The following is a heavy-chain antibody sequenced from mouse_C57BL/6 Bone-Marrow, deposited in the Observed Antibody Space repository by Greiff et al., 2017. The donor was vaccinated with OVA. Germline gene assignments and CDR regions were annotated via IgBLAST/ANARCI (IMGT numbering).Heavy chain of an antibody. CDR1: GYTFTSYW. CDR2: IHPNSGST. J-gene: IGHJ3*01. V-gene: IGHV1-64*01. D-gene: IGHD1-1*01. CDR3: AREIYYYGSSYVFFAY. Sequence: QVQLKESGAELVKPGASVKLSCKASGYTFTSYWMHWVKQRPGQGLEWIGMIHPNSGSTNYNEKFKSKATLTVDKSSSTAYMQLSSLTSEDSAVYYCAREIYYYGSSYVFFAYWGQGTLVTVSA.